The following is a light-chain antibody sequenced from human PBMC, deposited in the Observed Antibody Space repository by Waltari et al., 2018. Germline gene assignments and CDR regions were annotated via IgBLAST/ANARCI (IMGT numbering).Light chain of an antibody. J-gene: IGLJ3*02. Sequence: SALTQPPSVSGSPGHPITTSCPGTRSDVCCYNHVSWYPQHPGNAPKLLIFDVSNRPSGVSNRFSGSKSGNTASLTISGLQAEDESDYYCCSFTSGSTWVFGGGTKLTVL. CDR3: CSFTSGSTWV. CDR1: RSDVCCYNH. V-gene: IGLV2-14*01. CDR2: DVS.